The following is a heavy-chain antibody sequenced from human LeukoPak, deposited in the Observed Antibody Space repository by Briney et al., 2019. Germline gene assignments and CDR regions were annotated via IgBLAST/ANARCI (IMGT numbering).Heavy chain of an antibody. J-gene: IGHJ4*02. V-gene: IGHV3-7*01. CDR3: TRDSIVVVVAALPLDY. D-gene: IGHD2-15*01. CDR1: GFTFSNYW. CDR2: IKQDGINK. Sequence: GGSLRLSCAASGFTFSNYWMSWVRQAPGKGLEWVANIKQDGINKYYVDSVKGRFTISRDNAKNSLFLQMNSLRAEDTAVYYCTRDSIVVVVAALPLDYWGQGTLVTVSS.